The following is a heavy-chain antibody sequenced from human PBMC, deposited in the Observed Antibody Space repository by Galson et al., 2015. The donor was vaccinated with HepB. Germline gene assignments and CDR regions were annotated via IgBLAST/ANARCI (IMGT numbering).Heavy chain of an antibody. Sequence: SVKVSCKASGYTFTSYGISWVRQAPGQGLEWMGWISAYNGNTNYAQKLQGRVTMTTDTSTSTAYMELRSLRSDDTAVYYCARDRYDFWSGYYPFDYWGQGTLVTVSS. CDR1: GYTFTSYG. CDR3: ARDRYDFWSGYYPFDY. J-gene: IGHJ4*02. V-gene: IGHV1-18*01. D-gene: IGHD3-3*01. CDR2: ISAYNGNT.